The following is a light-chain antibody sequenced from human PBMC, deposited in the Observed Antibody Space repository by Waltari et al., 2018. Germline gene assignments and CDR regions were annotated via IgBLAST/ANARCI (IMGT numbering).Light chain of an antibody. J-gene: IGLJ2*01. CDR3: QSYDSSLSGVV. V-gene: IGLV1-40*01. Sequence: QSVLTQPPSVSGAPGQRVTISCPGSRSNIGAGYHVHWYQQRPGTAPKLLIYGNSNRPSGVPDRFSGSKSGTSASLAITGLQAEDEADYYCQSYDSSLSGVVFGGGTKLTVL. CDR1: RSNIGAGYH. CDR2: GNS.